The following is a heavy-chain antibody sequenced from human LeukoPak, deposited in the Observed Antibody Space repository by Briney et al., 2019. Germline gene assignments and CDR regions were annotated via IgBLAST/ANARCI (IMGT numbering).Heavy chain of an antibody. CDR2: IIPIFGTA. CDR3: ARDRSEMATTRTFDY. V-gene: IGHV1-69*05. J-gene: IGHJ4*02. Sequence: SVKVSCKASGGTFSSYAVSWVRQAPGQGLEWMGGIIPIFGTANYAQKFQGRVTITTDESTSTAYMELSSLRSEDTAVYYCARDRSEMATTRTFDYWGQGTLVTVSS. D-gene: IGHD5-24*01. CDR1: GGTFSSYA.